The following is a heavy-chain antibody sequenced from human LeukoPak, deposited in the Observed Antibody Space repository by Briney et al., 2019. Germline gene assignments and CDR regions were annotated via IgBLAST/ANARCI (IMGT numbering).Heavy chain of an antibody. CDR2: IYYSGST. J-gene: IGHJ4*02. D-gene: IGHD3-16*02. Sequence: SETLSLTCTVSGGSISTYYWSWIRQPPGKGLEWIGYIYYSGSTNYNPSLKSRVTISVDTSKNHFSLKLSSVTAADTAVYYCAREGPVTFGGVINWGQGTLVTVSS. CDR1: GGSISTYY. CDR3: AREGPVTFGGVIN. V-gene: IGHV4-59*01.